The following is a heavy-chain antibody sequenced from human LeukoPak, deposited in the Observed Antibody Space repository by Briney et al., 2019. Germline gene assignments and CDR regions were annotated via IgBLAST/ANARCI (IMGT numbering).Heavy chain of an antibody. D-gene: IGHD6-19*01. CDR1: GYTFTGYY. CDR2: INPNSGGT. V-gene: IGHV1-2*02. J-gene: IGHJ5*02. Sequence: ASVKVSCKASGYTFTGYYMHWVRQAPGQGLEWVGWINPNSGGTNYAQKFQGRVTMTRDTSISTAYMELSRLRSDDTAVYYCARDRVAGPPNWFDPWGQGTLVTVSS. CDR3: ARDRVAGPPNWFDP.